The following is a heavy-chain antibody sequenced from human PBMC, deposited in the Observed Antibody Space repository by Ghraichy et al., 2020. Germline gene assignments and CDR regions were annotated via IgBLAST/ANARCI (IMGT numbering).Heavy chain of an antibody. CDR3: AKDQYEGGDYYGMDV. J-gene: IGHJ6*02. V-gene: IGHV3-23*01. D-gene: IGHD2-15*01. CDR2: ISGSGGST. Sequence: GGSLRLSCAASGFTFSSYAMSWVRQAPGKGLEWVSAISGSGGSTYYADSVKGRFTISRDNSKNTLYLQMNSLRAEDTAVYYCAKDQYEGGDYYGMDVWGQGTTVTVSS. CDR1: GFTFSSYA.